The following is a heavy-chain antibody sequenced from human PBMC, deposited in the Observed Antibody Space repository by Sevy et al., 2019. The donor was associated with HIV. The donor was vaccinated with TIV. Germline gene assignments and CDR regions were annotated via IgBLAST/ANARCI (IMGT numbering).Heavy chain of an antibody. D-gene: IGHD3-22*01. CDR1: GYVFTNYG. CDR3: ARSHVISGRYSEYYYYYGMDV. V-gene: IGHV1-18*01. CDR2: ISAFSGNT. J-gene: IGHJ6*02. Sequence: ASVKVSCKASGYVFTNYGISWVRQAPGQGLEWMGWISAFSGNTNYAQNLQGRVTMTTDTSTTTAYMELRSLRSDDTADYYCARSHVISGRYSEYYYYYGMDVWGQGTSVTVSS.